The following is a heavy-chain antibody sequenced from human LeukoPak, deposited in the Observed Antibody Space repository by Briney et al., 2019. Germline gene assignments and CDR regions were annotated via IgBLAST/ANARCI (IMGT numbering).Heavy chain of an antibody. CDR1: GDSVSSNSAA. J-gene: IGHJ6*02. V-gene: IGHV6-1*01. CDR2: TYYRSKWYN. CDR3: ARGRFFARYFYYYGMDV. Sequence: SQTLSLTCAISGDSVSSNSAAWNWIRQSPSRGLEWLGRTYYRSKWYNDYAVSVTGRLIIDSDTSKNQFFLHLNSVTPEDTAIYYCARGRFFARYFYYYGMDVWGQGTTATASS. D-gene: IGHD3-3*01.